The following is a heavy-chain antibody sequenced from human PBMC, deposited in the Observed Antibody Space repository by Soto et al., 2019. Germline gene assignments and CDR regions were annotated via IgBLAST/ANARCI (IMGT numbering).Heavy chain of an antibody. Sequence: SETLSLTCTVSGGSITSGGYCWTWIRQHPVKGLEWMGHIYYSGSTSYNPSLKSRVTISVDTSKNQFSLKLSSVTAADTAVYYCARVIVVVVAATRGIAFDYWGQGTLVTVSS. CDR2: IYYSGST. CDR1: GGSITSGGYC. V-gene: IGHV4-31*03. D-gene: IGHD2-15*01. CDR3: ARVIVVVVAATRGIAFDY. J-gene: IGHJ4*02.